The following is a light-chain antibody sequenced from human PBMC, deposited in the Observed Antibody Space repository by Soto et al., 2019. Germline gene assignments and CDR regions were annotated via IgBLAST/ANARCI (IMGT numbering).Light chain of an antibody. CDR2: DAS. V-gene: IGKV1-33*01. Sequence: DIQMTQSPSSLSASVGDRVTITCQASQDIKTYLNWYQQKSGKAPKLLIYDASDLETGVTSRFSGSGSGTDFTFTINSLQPEDIATYYCQQYDNLPLTFGGGTKVDIK. J-gene: IGKJ4*01. CDR1: QDIKTY. CDR3: QQYDNLPLT.